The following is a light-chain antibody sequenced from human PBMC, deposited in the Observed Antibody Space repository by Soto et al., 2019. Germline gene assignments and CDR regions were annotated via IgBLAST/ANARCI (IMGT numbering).Light chain of an antibody. CDR2: EGS. V-gene: IGLV2-23*03. CDR3: SSYAGSSTFVVV. J-gene: IGLJ2*01. CDR1: SSDVGSYNL. Sequence: QSALTQPASVSGSPGQSITISCTGTSSDVGSYNLVSWYQQHPGKAPKLMIYEGSKRPSGVSNRFSGSKSGNTASLTISGLQAEDEADYYCSSYAGSSTFVVVFGGGTKLTVL.